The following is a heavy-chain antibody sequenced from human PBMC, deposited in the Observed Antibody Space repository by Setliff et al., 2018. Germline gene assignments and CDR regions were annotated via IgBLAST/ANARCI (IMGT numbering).Heavy chain of an antibody. J-gene: IGHJ3*02. Sequence: PGGSLRLSCAASRFTFSNYWMSWVRQAPGKGLEWVANIKEDGSEKYYVDSVKGRFTISRDNAKNSLYLQMNSLRAEDTAVYYCARGLTVNAFDIWGQGTMVTVSS. V-gene: IGHV3-7*04. CDR1: RFTFSNYW. CDR3: ARGLTVNAFDI. D-gene: IGHD2-21*01. CDR2: IKEDGSEK.